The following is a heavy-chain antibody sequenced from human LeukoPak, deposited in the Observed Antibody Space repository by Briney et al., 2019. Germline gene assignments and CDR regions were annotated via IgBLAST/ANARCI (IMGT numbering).Heavy chain of an antibody. Sequence: GGSLRLSCAASGFTFSSYSMNWVRQAPGKGLEWVSSISSSSSYIYYADSVKGRFTISRDNAKNSLYLQMNSLRAEDTAVYYCARDRLVAEYYFDYWGQGTLVTVSS. D-gene: IGHD2-15*01. CDR2: ISSSSSYI. V-gene: IGHV3-21*01. CDR1: GFTFSSYS. CDR3: ARDRLVAEYYFDY. J-gene: IGHJ4*02.